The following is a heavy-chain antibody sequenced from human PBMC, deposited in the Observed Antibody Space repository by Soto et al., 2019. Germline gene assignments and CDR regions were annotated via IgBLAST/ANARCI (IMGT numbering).Heavy chain of an antibody. J-gene: IGHJ3*01. V-gene: IGHV3-23*01. CDR3: AKDRGIIVKAGDAFDV. CDR1: GFTLSMSA. CDR2: ISEGGDRT. D-gene: IGHD3-16*02. Sequence: EVQLMESGGGLVQPGGSLRLSCAGSGFTLSMSAVSWVRQARGRGLEWVSYISEGGDRTYYADSVKGRFTISRDRSKNTVSLQMNTLRAEDTALYYCAKDRGIIVKAGDAFDVWGQGTMVTVSS.